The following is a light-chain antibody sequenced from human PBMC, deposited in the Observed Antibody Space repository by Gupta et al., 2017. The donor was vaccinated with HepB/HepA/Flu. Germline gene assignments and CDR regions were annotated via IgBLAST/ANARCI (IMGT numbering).Light chain of an antibody. CDR3: QQYNNWPLT. V-gene: IGKV3-15*01. Sequence: EIVMTQSPATLSVSPGERGTLSCRASQSVSSSLAWYQQKPGQAPRLLIYGASTRATGIPARFSGSGSGTEFTLTISSLQSEDFAAYYCQQYNNWPLTFGQRTKLEIK. CDR2: GAS. J-gene: IGKJ2*01. CDR1: QSVSSS.